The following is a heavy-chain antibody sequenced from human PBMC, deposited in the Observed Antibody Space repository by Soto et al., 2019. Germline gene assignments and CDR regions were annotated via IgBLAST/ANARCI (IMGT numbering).Heavy chain of an antibody. CDR3: ASQRGRWEVVVAATDFDS. Sequence: QVQLVQSGAEVKKPGASVKVSCKSSGYTFTGYYIHWVRQAPGQGLEWMGWINPNSGGTNYAQKFQGRVTMTRDTSSSTAYMELSRLTSDDKAVYYCASQRGRWEVVVAATDFDSWGQGTLVTVSS. D-gene: IGHD2-15*01. CDR1: GYTFTGYY. J-gene: IGHJ4*02. V-gene: IGHV1-2*02. CDR2: INPNSGGT.